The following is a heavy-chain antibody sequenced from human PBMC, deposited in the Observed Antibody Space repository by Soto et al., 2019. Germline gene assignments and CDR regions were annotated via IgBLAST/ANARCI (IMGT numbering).Heavy chain of an antibody. CDR1: GGTFSSYA. V-gene: IGHV1-69*05. CDR2: IIPIFGTA. CDR3: AKNPENYYYGMDV. Sequence: QVQLVQSGAEVKKPGSSVKVSCKASGGTFSSYAISWVRQAPGQGLEWMGGIIPIFGTADYAQKFQGRVTFTSDQXTSTAYVELSSLRSEDTAVYYCAKNPENYYYGMDVWGQGTTVTVSS. J-gene: IGHJ6*02.